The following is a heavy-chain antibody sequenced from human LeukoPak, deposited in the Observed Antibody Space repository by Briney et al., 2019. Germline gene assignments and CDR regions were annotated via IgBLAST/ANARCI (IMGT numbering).Heavy chain of an antibody. CDR3: ARGTTVGYFDY. Sequence: PGGSLRLSCAASGFTFSNYGTHWVRQAPGKGLEWVALIWYDGSKKYYADSVKGRFTISRDNSKNTLYLQVNSLRAEDTAVYYCARGTTVGYFDYWDQGTLVTVSS. V-gene: IGHV3-33*01. D-gene: IGHD1-7*01. J-gene: IGHJ4*02. CDR2: IWYDGSKK. CDR1: GFTFSNYG.